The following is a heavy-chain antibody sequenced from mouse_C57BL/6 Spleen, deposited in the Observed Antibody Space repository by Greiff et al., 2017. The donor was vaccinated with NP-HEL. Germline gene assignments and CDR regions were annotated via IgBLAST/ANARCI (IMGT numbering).Heavy chain of an antibody. CDR1: GFSLTSYG. J-gene: IGHJ3*01. CDR2: IWSGGST. CDR3: ARDPNYYGSSGFAY. Sequence: VMLVESGPGLVQPSQSLSITCTVSGFSLTSYGVHWVRQSPGKGLEWLGVIWSGGSTDYNAAFISRLSISKDNSKSQVFFKMNSLQADDTAIYYCARDPNYYGSSGFAYWGQGTLVTVSA. D-gene: IGHD1-1*01. V-gene: IGHV2-2*01.